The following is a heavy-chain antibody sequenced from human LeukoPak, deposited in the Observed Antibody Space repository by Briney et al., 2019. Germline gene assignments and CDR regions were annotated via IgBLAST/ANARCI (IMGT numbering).Heavy chain of an antibody. CDR2: TIPIFGTA. J-gene: IGHJ4*02. Sequence: SVKVSCKASGGTFSSYAISWVRQAPGQGLEWIGRTIPIFGTANYAQKFQGRVTITTDESTSTAYMELSSLRSEDTAVYYCARDGEAGGYFDYWGQGTLVTVSS. CDR1: GGTFSSYA. D-gene: IGHD2-8*02. CDR3: ARDGEAGGYFDY. V-gene: IGHV1-69*05.